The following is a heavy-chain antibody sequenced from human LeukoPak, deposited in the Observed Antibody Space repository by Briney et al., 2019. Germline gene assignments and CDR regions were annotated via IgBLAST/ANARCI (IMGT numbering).Heavy chain of an antibody. Sequence: PGGSLRLSCAASGFTFDDYAMHWVRQAPGKGLEWVSGISWNSGSIGYADSVKGRFTISRDNAKNSLYLQMNSLRAEDMALYYVEKVIARPLVDTYFAYWGQEPWSPSPQ. CDR3: EKVIARPLVDTYFAY. CDR2: ISWNSGSI. V-gene: IGHV3-9*03. J-gene: IGHJ4*01. CDR1: GFTFDDYA. D-gene: IGHD3-10*01.